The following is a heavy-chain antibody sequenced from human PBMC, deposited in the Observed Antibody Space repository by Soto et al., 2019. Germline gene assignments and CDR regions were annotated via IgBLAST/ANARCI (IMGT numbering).Heavy chain of an antibody. CDR3: ARHRYSAMQRD. CDR2: IYYSGTT. D-gene: IGHD3-16*02. Sequence: PSETLSLTCTVSGDSMSGYYWSWIRQAPGKGLEWIGYIYYSGTTNYNPSLKSRVTISVDTSKNQFSLKLTSVTAADTAVYCCARHRYSAMQRDRGQGPWVTVSS. J-gene: IGHJ4*02. CDR1: GDSMSGYY. V-gene: IGHV4-59*08.